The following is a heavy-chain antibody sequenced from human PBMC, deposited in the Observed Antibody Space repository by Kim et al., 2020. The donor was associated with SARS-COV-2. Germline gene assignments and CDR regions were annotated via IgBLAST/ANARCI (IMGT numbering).Heavy chain of an antibody. D-gene: IGHD6-6*01. V-gene: IGHV3-48*04. J-gene: IGHJ6*02. CDR1: GFTFSSYS. Sequence: GGSLRLSCAASGFTFSSYSMNWVRQAPGKGLEWVSYISSSSSTIYYADSVKGRFTISRDNAKNSLYLQMNSLRAEDTAVYYCARRVRSSPIYYYYYGMDVWGQGTTVTVSS. CDR3: ARRVRSSPIYYYYYGMDV. CDR2: ISSSSSTI.